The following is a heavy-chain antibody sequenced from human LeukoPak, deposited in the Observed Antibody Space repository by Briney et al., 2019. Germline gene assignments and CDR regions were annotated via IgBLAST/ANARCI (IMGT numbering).Heavy chain of an antibody. Sequence: GGSLRLSCAASGFTFSSYAMSWLRQAPGEGLEWVSAISGSGGSTYHADSVKGRFTISRDNSKNTLYLQMNSLRAEDTAVYYCAKTWTRWLPWDYWGQGTLVTVSS. J-gene: IGHJ4*02. V-gene: IGHV3-23*01. CDR3: AKTWTRWLPWDY. CDR1: GFTFSSYA. D-gene: IGHD5-24*01. CDR2: ISGSGGST.